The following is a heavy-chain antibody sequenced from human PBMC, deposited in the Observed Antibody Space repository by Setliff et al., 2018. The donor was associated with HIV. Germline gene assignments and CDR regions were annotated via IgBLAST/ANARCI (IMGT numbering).Heavy chain of an antibody. J-gene: IGHJ4*02. V-gene: IGHV4-59*12. CDR2: VYYTGST. D-gene: IGHD1-26*01. CDR1: GGIIGTYY. Sequence: SSETLSLTCTVSGGIIGTYYWSWIRQSPGKGLEWIGSVYYTGSTNYNPSLKSRFTISRDNAKNSLYLQMNSLRAEDTAVYYCARRFPSGSYFDYWGQGTLVTVSS. CDR3: ARRFPSGSYFDY.